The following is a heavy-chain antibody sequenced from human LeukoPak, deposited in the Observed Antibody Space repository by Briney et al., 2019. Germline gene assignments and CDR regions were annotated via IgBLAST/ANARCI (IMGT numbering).Heavy chain of an antibody. D-gene: IGHD3-3*01. CDR1: GFTFSSYG. V-gene: IGHV3-30*02. CDR2: IRYDGSNK. CDR3: AKGRLTYRGYDFWSGYYGDY. J-gene: IGHJ4*02. Sequence: GGSLRLSCAASGFTFSSYGMHWVRQAPGKGLEWVAFIRYDGSNKYYADSVKGRFTISRDNSKNTLYLQMNSLRAEDTAVYYCAKGRLTYRGYDFWSGYYGDYWGQGALVTVSS.